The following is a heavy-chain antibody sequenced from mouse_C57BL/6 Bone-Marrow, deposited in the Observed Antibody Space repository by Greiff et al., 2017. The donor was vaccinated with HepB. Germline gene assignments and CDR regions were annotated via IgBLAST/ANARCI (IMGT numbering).Heavy chain of an antibody. Sequence: VQLQQSGAELVRPGASVKLSCTASGFNIKDDYMHWVKQRPEQGLEWIGWIDPENCDTEYASKFQGKATITADTSSNTAYLQLSSLTSEDTAVYYCTTAIITPWYFDVWGTGTTVTVSS. CDR1: GFNIKDDY. D-gene: IGHD1-1*01. V-gene: IGHV14-4*01. J-gene: IGHJ1*03. CDR3: TTAIITPWYFDV. CDR2: IDPENCDT.